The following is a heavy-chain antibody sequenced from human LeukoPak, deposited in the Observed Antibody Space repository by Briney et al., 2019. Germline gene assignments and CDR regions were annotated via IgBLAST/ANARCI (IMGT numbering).Heavy chain of an antibody. V-gene: IGHV4-61*01. Sequence: SETLSLTCTVSGASVSSASYWTWIRQPPGKGVEWIAHIYNGVNTNYNPSLKSRVTISVDTSKNQFSLRLNSVTAADTAVYYCARDSYCSSTSCYVPFEYWGQGTLVTVSS. CDR2: IYNGVNT. CDR1: GASVSSASY. CDR3: ARDSYCSSTSCYVPFEY. J-gene: IGHJ4*02. D-gene: IGHD2-2*01.